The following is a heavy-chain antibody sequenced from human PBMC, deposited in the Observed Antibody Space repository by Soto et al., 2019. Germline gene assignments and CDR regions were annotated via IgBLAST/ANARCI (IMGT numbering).Heavy chain of an antibody. CDR3: EKGWMVRGVISGMDV. V-gene: IGHV3-30*18. D-gene: IGHD3-10*01. Sequence: PGGSLRLSCAASGFTFSSYGMHWVRQAPGKGLEWVAVISYDGSNKYYADSVKGRFTISRDNSKNTLYLQMNSLRAEDTAVYYCEKGWMVRGVISGMDVWGQGTTVTVSS. J-gene: IGHJ6*02. CDR2: ISYDGSNK. CDR1: GFTFSSYG.